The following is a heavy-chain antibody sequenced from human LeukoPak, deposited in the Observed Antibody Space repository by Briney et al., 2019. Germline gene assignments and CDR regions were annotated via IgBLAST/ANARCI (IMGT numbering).Heavy chain of an antibody. CDR1: GGSFGADY. Sequence: KPSETLSLTCAVYGGSFGADYWSWIRQPPGKGLEWIGEINHSGSTNYNPSLKSRVTISVDTSKNQFSLKLFSVTAADTAVYYCARGLGIFGVVYFDYWGQGTLVTVSS. V-gene: IGHV4-34*01. CDR3: ARGLGIFGVVYFDY. D-gene: IGHD3-3*01. J-gene: IGHJ4*02. CDR2: INHSGST.